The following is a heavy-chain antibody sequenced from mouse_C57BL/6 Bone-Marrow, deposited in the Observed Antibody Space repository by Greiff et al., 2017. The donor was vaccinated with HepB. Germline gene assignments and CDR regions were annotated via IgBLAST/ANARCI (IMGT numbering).Heavy chain of an antibody. Sequence: EVQVVESGGGLVQPGGSLKLSCAASGFTFSDYYMYWVRQTPEKRLEWVAYISNGGGSTYYPDTVKGRFTISRDNAKNTLYLQMSRLKSEDTAMYYCARHNAYPYYAMDYWGQGTSVTVSS. J-gene: IGHJ4*01. D-gene: IGHD2-10*01. CDR3: ARHNAYPYYAMDY. CDR1: GFTFSDYY. V-gene: IGHV5-12*01. CDR2: ISNGGGST.